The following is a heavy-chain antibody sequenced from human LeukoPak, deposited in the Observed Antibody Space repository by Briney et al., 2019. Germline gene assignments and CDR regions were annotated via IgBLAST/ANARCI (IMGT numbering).Heavy chain of an antibody. V-gene: IGHV3-30*04. Sequence: GRSLRLSCAAPGFTFSSYAMHWVRQAPGKGLEWVAVISYDGSNKYYADSVKGRFTISRDNSKNTLYLQMNSLRAEDTAVYYCARDRGTWIQLWEDSFYFDYWGQGTLVTVSS. CDR1: GFTFSSYA. CDR3: ARDRGTWIQLWEDSFYFDY. CDR2: ISYDGSNK. D-gene: IGHD5-18*01. J-gene: IGHJ4*02.